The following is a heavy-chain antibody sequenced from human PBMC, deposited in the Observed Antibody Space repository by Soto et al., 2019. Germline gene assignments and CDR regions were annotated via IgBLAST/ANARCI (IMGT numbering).Heavy chain of an antibody. CDR2: ISSSSSAI. D-gene: IGHD3-3*01. CDR1: GFSFSAYS. J-gene: IGHJ4*02. V-gene: IGHV3-48*01. CDR3: ARLPTYYDFWTRFDTDY. Sequence: GGSLRLSCAASGFSFSAYSMQWVRMAPGKGLEWVSCISSSSSAIYYGDSVKGRFTISRDNAKNSLYLQMNSLRAEDTAVYYCARLPTYYDFWTRFDTDYWGQGTLVTVSS.